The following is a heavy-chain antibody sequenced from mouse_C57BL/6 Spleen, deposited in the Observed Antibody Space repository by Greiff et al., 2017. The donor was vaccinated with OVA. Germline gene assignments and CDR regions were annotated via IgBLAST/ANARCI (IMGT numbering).Heavy chain of an antibody. CDR2: ISSGGSYT. CDR3: DSVGDYYGSRGYFDV. J-gene: IGHJ1*03. CDR1: GFTFSSYG. V-gene: IGHV5-6*01. D-gene: IGHD1-1*01. Sequence: EVQLVESGGDLVKPGGSLKLSCAASGFTFSSYGMSWVRQTPDKRLEWVATISSGGSYTYYPDSVKGRFTISRDNAKNTLYLQMSSLKSEDTAMYYCDSVGDYYGSRGYFDVWGTGTTVTVSS.